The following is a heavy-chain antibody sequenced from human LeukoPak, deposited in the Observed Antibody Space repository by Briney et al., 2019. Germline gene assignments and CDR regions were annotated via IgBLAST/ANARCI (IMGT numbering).Heavy chain of an antibody. CDR2: IYTSGST. J-gene: IGHJ4*02. Sequence: SETPSLTCTVSGGSISSYYWSWIRQPAGKGLERIGRIYTSGSTNYNPSLKSRVTMSVDTSKNQFSLKLSSVTAADTAVYYCARDRYYYDSSGYDPYFDYWGQGTLVTVSS. V-gene: IGHV4-4*07. CDR1: GGSISSYY. D-gene: IGHD3-22*01. CDR3: ARDRYYYDSSGYDPYFDY.